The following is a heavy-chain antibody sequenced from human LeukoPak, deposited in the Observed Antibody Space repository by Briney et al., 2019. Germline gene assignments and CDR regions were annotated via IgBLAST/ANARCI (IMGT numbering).Heavy chain of an antibody. Sequence: ASVKVSCKASGYTFTSYGISWVRQAPGQGLEWMGWISAYNGNTNYAQKLQCRVTMTTDTSTSTAYMELRRLSSDDTAVYYCAREALYYYDSSGYPGEAFDIWGQGTMVTVSS. CDR2: ISAYNGNT. CDR1: GYTFTSYG. V-gene: IGHV1-18*01. D-gene: IGHD3-22*01. J-gene: IGHJ3*02. CDR3: AREALYYYDSSGYPGEAFDI.